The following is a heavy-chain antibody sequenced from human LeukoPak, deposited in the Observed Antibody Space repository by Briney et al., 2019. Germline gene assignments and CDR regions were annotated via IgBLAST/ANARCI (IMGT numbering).Heavy chain of an antibody. CDR1: GFTFSSYA. D-gene: IGHD3-22*01. CDR2: ISGSGGST. CDR3: APTFDSSGYQNVDY. J-gene: IGHJ4*02. V-gene: IGHV3-23*01. Sequence: PGGSLRLSCAASGFTFSSYAMSWVRQAPGKGLEWVSGISGSGGSTYYADSVKGRFTISRDNSKNTLCLQMNSLRAEDTAVYYCAPTFDSSGYQNVDYWGQGTLVTVSS.